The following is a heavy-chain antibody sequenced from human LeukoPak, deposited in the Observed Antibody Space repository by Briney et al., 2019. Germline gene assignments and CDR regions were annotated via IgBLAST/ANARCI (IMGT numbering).Heavy chain of an antibody. J-gene: IGHJ6*02. CDR2: ISYDGSNK. D-gene: IGHD2-15*01. Sequence: GGSLRLSCAASGFTFSSYAMHWVRQAPGKGLEWVAVISYDGSNKYYADSVKGRFTISRDNSKNTLYLQMNSLRAEDTAVYYCARDPSPSYCSGGSCHYYYYGMDVWGQGTTVTVSS. CDR3: ARDPSPSYCSGGSCHYYYYGMDV. CDR1: GFTFSSYA. V-gene: IGHV3-30*04.